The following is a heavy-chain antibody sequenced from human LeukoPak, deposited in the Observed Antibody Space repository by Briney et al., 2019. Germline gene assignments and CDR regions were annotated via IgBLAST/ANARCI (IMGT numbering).Heavy chain of an antibody. CDR1: GFTFSSYG. D-gene: IGHD5-24*01. J-gene: IGHJ4*02. CDR2: ISYDGSNK. CDR3: ARLIGDGYNYYFDY. V-gene: IGHV3-30*03. Sequence: QPGGSLRLSCAASGFTFSSYGMHWVRQAPGKGLEWVAVISYDGSNKYYADSVKGRFTISRDNSKNTLYLQMNSLRAEDTAVYYCARLIGDGYNYYFDYWGQGTLVTVSS.